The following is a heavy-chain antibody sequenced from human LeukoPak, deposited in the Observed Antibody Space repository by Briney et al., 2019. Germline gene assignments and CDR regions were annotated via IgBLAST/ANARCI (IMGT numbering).Heavy chain of an antibody. J-gene: IGHJ4*02. CDR3: AREGTVAGSYFDY. D-gene: IGHD6-19*01. Sequence: SETLSLTCAAYGGSFSGYYWSWIRQPPGKGLEWIGEINHSGSTNYNPSLKSRVTISVDTSKNQFSLKLSSVTAADTAVYYCAREGTVAGSYFDYWGQGTLVTDSS. V-gene: IGHV4-34*01. CDR1: GGSFSGYY. CDR2: INHSGST.